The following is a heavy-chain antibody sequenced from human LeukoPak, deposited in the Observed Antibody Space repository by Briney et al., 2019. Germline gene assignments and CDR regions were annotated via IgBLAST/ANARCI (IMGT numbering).Heavy chain of an antibody. J-gene: IGHJ4*02. CDR3: ARGLVGATTTAYYFDY. D-gene: IGHD1-26*01. V-gene: IGHV3-33*01. CDR1: GFTFSSYG. Sequence: GRSLRLSCAASGFTFSSYGMHWVRRAPGKGLEWVAVIWYDGSNKYYADSVKGRFTISRDNSKNTLYLQMNSLRAEDTAVYYCARGLVGATTTAYYFDYWGQGTLVTVSS. CDR2: IWYDGSNK.